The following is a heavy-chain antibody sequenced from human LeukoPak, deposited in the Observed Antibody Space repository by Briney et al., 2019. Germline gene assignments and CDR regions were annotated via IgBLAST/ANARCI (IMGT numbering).Heavy chain of an antibody. Sequence: ASVKVSCKASGYTFTGYYMHWVQQAPGKGLEWMGLVDPEDGETIYAEKFQGRVTITADTSTDTAYMELSSLRSEDTAVYYCEMSPRVVPAAMRDFDYWGQGTLVTVSS. CDR3: EMSPRVVPAAMRDFDY. V-gene: IGHV1-69-2*01. CDR2: VDPEDGET. D-gene: IGHD2-2*01. CDR1: GYTFTGYY. J-gene: IGHJ4*02.